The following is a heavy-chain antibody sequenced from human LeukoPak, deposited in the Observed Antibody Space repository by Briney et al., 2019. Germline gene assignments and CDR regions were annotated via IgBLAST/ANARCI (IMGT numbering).Heavy chain of an antibody. CDR2: ISYDGSNK. J-gene: IGHJ4*02. V-gene: IGHV3-30-3*01. Sequence: GGSLRLSCAASGFTFSSYWMQWVRQAPGKGLEWVAVISYDGSNKYYANSVKGRFTISRDNSKNTLYLQMNSLGAEDTAVYYCARDYDSSGYPDCYFDYWGQGTLVTVSS. D-gene: IGHD3-22*01. CDR3: ARDYDSSGYPDCYFDY. CDR1: GFTFSSYW.